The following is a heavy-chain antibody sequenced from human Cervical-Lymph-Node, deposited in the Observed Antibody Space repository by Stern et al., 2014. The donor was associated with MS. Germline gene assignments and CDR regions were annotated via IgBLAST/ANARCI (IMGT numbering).Heavy chain of an antibody. V-gene: IGHV1-69*01. CDR3: ARDISGIYFDY. CDR2: IIPIFGPP. J-gene: IGHJ4*02. D-gene: IGHD3-10*01. Sequence: QMQLVQSGAEVKKPGSSVKVSCKASGGTFRNYAITWVRQDPGQGLEWRGGIIPIFGPPNYAQNCQGRLTITAHESTSTAYMELSSLRSEDTAVYYCARDISGIYFDYWGQGTLVTVSS. CDR1: GGTFRNYA.